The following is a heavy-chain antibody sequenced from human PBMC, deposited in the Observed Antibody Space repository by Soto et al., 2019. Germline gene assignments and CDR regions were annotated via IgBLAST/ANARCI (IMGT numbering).Heavy chain of an antibody. V-gene: IGHV1-69*01. Sequence: QVQLVQSGAEVKKPGSSVKVSCKASGGTFSSYAISWVRLAPGQGLEWMGGIIPIFGTANYAQKFQGRVTITAEESTSKAYMELSSLRSEDTAVYYCARDALGYCSGGSCPTHYGMDVWGQGTTVTVSS. D-gene: IGHD2-15*01. CDR3: ARDALGYCSGGSCPTHYGMDV. J-gene: IGHJ6*02. CDR1: GGTFSSYA. CDR2: IIPIFGTA.